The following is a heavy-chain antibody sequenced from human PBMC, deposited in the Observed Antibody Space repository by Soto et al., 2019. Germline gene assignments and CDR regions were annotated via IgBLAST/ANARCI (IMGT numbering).Heavy chain of an antibody. D-gene: IGHD3-16*01. V-gene: IGHV3-73*01. CDR1: WFTFSGSA. Sequence: GGSLRLSCAASWFTFSGSAMHWVRQASGKGLEWVGRIRSKANSYATAYAASVKGRFTISRDDSKNTAYLQMNSLKTEDTAVYYCTRLGDGIYSYYYYGMDVWGQGTTVTVSS. J-gene: IGHJ6*02. CDR2: IRSKANSYAT. CDR3: TRLGDGIYSYYYYGMDV.